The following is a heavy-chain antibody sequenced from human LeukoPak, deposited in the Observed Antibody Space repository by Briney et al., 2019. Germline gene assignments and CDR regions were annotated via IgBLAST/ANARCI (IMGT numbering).Heavy chain of an antibody. CDR2: ISWNSGSI. CDR3: AKDLSSSEDAFDI. V-gene: IGHV3-9*01. CDR1: GFTFDDYA. Sequence: GGSLRLSCAASGFTFDDYAMHWVRQAPGKGLEWVSGISWNSGSIGYADSVKGRFTISRDSAKSSLYLQMNSLRAEDTALYYCAKDLSSSEDAFDIWGQGTMVTVSS. D-gene: IGHD6-6*01. J-gene: IGHJ3*02.